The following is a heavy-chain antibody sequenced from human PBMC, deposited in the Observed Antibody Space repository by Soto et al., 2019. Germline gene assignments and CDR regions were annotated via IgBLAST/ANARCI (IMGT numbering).Heavy chain of an antibody. CDR2: INTDGGTS. D-gene: IGHD2-2*01. J-gene: IGHJ3*02. CDR1: GFTFSGHW. Sequence: EIQLTESGGALVQPGGSLRLSCAASGFTFSGHWMHWVRQVPGKGLEWVSRINTDGGTSAYADSVRGRFTISRDNAKNTLYLQMNGLRAEDMAVYYCAREAGYCSRTSCYRRAFDTWGQGTTVNVSS. V-gene: IGHV3-74*03. CDR3: AREAGYCSRTSCYRRAFDT.